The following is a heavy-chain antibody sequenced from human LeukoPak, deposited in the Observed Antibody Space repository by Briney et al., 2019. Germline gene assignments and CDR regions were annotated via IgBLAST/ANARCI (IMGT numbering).Heavy chain of an antibody. Sequence: PGGSLRLSGAASGFTFSSYGMHWVRQAPGKGLEWVAFIRYDGSNKYYADSVKGRFTISRDNSKNTLYLQMNSLRAEDTAVYYCAKDRYSSSWIDYWGQGTLVTVSS. CDR2: IRYDGSNK. D-gene: IGHD6-13*01. CDR3: AKDRYSSSWIDY. V-gene: IGHV3-30*02. J-gene: IGHJ4*02. CDR1: GFTFSSYG.